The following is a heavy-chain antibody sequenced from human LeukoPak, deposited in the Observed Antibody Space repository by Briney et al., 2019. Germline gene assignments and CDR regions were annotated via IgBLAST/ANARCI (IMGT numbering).Heavy chain of an antibody. Sequence: PSETLSLTCTVSGGSISSGGYYWSWIRQHPGKGLEWIGYIYYSGSTYYNPSLKSRVTISVDTSKNQFSLKLSSVTAADTAVYYCARDGYSYGEAFDYWGQGTLVTVPS. D-gene: IGHD5-18*01. CDR2: IYYSGST. CDR3: ARDGYSYGEAFDY. V-gene: IGHV4-31*03. CDR1: GGSISSGGYY. J-gene: IGHJ4*02.